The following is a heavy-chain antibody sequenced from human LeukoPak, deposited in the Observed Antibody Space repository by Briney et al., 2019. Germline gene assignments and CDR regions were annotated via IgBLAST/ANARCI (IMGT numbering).Heavy chain of an antibody. CDR3: ARGQYCSGTSCYTYYYYYNMYV. V-gene: IGHV3-30*04. CDR1: GFTFSSHA. D-gene: IGHD2-2*02. Sequence: GGSLRLSCAASGFTFSSHAVHWVRQAPGKGLEWVAVISSDGNNKYYGDSVKGRFTISRDNSKNTLYLLMNSLRADDTAVYYCARGQYCSGTSCYTYYYYYNMYVWGQGTTVTVSS. CDR2: ISSDGNNK. J-gene: IGHJ6*02.